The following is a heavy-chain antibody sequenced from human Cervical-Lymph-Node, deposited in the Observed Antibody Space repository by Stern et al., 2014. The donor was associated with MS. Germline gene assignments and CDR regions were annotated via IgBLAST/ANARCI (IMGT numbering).Heavy chain of an antibody. Sequence: QVQLVQSGSELKKPGASVKVSCKASGYSFSSYAMNLVRQAPGQGLEWMGWINTHTGNATYAQGFTGRFVFSLDTSVSTAYMQISSLKAEDTAVYYCARGISMIVVDMGYWGQGTLVTVSS. J-gene: IGHJ4*02. V-gene: IGHV7-4-1*02. CDR3: ARGISMIVVDMGY. D-gene: IGHD3-22*01. CDR1: GYSFSSYA. CDR2: INTHTGNA.